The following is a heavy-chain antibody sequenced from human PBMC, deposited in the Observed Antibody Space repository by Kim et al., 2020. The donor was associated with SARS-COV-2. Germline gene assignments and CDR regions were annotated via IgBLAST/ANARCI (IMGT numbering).Heavy chain of an antibody. CDR3: GRVIGNNDDLDY. Sequence: ASVKVSCTASGYTFTSHFIQWVRQAPGQGLEWMGLINPNDGSKYYAQRFQGRVTMTWDSPTKTVYLELNSLRPEDTAEYYCGRVIGNNDDLDYWGQGTPV. D-gene: IGHD1-1*01. CDR2: INPNDGSK. CDR1: GYTFTSHF. J-gene: IGHJ4*02. V-gene: IGHV1-46*01.